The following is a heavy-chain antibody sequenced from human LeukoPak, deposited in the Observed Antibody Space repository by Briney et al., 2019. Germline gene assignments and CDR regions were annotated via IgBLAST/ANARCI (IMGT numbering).Heavy chain of an antibody. Sequence: GASVKVSCKASGYTFTGYYMHWVRQAPGQGLEWMGWINPNGGGTNYAQKFQGWVTMTRDTSISTAYMELSRLRSDDTAVYYCARGPGFGYDSRNFDYWGQGTLVTVSS. CDR1: GYTFTGYY. V-gene: IGHV1-2*04. D-gene: IGHD5-12*01. CDR3: ARGPGFGYDSRNFDY. CDR2: INPNGGGT. J-gene: IGHJ4*02.